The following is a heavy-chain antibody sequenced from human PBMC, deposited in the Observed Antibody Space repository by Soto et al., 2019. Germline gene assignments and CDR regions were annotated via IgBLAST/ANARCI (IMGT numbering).Heavy chain of an antibody. CDR1: GGIFTNYT. CDR3: AKAPTASAPFDY. V-gene: IGHV1-69*02. J-gene: IGHJ4*02. Sequence: QVQLVQSGAEMKRPGSSVKVSCETSGGIFTNYTFNWVREAPGQGLEWMGWIIPVLNVANYAQTFQGRVTITADKSTSTAYLELTSLSSEDTAIYFCAKAPTASAPFDYWGQGTLVTVSS. CDR2: IIPVLNVA. D-gene: IGHD2-21*02.